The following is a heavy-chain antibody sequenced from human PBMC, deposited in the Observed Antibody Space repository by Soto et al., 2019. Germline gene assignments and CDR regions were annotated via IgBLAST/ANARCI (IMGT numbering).Heavy chain of an antibody. CDR1: GFTFSSYA. CDR3: AKQVTGWFNDAFDV. V-gene: IGHV3-23*01. Sequence: EVQLLESGGGLVQPGGSLTLSCAASGFTFSSYAMSWLRQAPGKGLEWVSAIDGTGDNTHYADSVKGRFTFSRDNSRNTLYLQMNGLRTEDTALYYCAKQVTGWFNDAFDVWGQGTVVTVSS. J-gene: IGHJ3*01. CDR2: IDGTGDNT. D-gene: IGHD6-19*01.